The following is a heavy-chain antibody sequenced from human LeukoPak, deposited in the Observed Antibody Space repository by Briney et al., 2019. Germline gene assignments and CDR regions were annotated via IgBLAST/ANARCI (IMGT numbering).Heavy chain of an antibody. CDR1: GFTFSSYG. V-gene: IGHV3-33*01. CDR2: IWYDGSNK. D-gene: IGHD3-16*01. Sequence: GGCLRLSCAASGFTFSSYGMHWVRQAPGKGLEWVAVIWYDGSNKYYADSVKGRFTISRDNSKNTLYLQMNSLRAEDTAVYYCARSYRRRAFDIWGQGTMVTVSS. CDR3: ARSYRRRAFDI. J-gene: IGHJ3*02.